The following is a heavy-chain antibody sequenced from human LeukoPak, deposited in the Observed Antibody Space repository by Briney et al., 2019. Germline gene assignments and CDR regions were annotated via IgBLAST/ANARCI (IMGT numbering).Heavy chain of an antibody. D-gene: IGHD6-13*01. Sequence: GGSLRLSCAASGFTFSSYAMHWVRQAPGKGLKYVSAISSNGGSTYYANSVKGRFTISRDNSKNTLYLQMGSLRAEDMAVYYCARAIWDSSDAFDIWGQGTMVTVSS. V-gene: IGHV3-64*01. CDR1: GFTFSSYA. CDR3: ARAIWDSSDAFDI. CDR2: ISSNGGST. J-gene: IGHJ3*02.